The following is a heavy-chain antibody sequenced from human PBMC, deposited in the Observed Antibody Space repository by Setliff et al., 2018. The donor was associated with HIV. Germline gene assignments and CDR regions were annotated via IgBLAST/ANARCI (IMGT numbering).Heavy chain of an antibody. V-gene: IGHV3-74*01. D-gene: IGHD1-26*01. CDR1: GYTLTEVS. J-gene: IGHJ4*02. CDR2: INNDTTTT. Sequence: SGYTLTEVSMHWVRQAPGQGLVWVSGINNDTTTTAYADSVKGRFSISRDNAKNTLYLQMNDLRGEDTAVYYCAILSYSSGWGQGTQVTVSS. CDR3: AILSYSSG.